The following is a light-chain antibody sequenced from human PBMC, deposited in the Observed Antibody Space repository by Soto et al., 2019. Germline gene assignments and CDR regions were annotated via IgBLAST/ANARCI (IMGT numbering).Light chain of an antibody. V-gene: IGLV2-8*01. CDR1: SSDVGNYNY. CDR3: SSYAGSNNLV. CDR2: EVN. Sequence: QSALTQPPSASGSPGQSVTISCTGTSSDVGNYNYVSWYQQHPGKAPKFMIYEVNKRPSGVPDRFSGSKSGNTASLTVSGLQAEDEADYYCSSYAGSNNLVFGGGTKVTVL. J-gene: IGLJ2*01.